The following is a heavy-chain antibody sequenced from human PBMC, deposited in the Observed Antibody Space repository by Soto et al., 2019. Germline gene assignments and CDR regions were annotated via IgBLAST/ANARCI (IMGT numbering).Heavy chain of an antibody. D-gene: IGHD3-22*01. V-gene: IGHV4-30-4*01. J-gene: IGHJ4*02. CDR2: IYYSGST. CDR1: GGSISSGDYY. Sequence: SETLSLTCTVSGGSISSGDYYWSWIRQPPGKCLEWIGYIYYSGSTYYNPSLKSRVTISVDTSKNQFSLKLSSVTAADTAVYYCARAQRDYYDSSGLDYWGQGTLVTVYS. CDR3: ARAQRDYYDSSGLDY.